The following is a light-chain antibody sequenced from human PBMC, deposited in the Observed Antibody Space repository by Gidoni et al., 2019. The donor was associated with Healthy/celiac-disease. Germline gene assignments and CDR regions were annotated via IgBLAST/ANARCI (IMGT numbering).Light chain of an antibody. CDR3: QQYNNCPPS. CDR1: QSVSSY. Sequence: EKVRTHSPATLSVSTGERATLSCRASQSVSSYLAWYQQKPGQAPRLLIYGASTRHTGLPARFSGSGSGTEFTLTISSLQSEDFAVYYCQQYNNCPPSFGGGTKVEIK. V-gene: IGKV3-15*01. J-gene: IGKJ4*01. CDR2: GAS.